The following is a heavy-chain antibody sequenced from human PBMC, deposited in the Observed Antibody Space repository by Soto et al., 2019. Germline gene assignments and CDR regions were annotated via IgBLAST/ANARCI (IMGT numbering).Heavy chain of an antibody. CDR3: ATGIVTTEDAFDI. Sequence: GGSLRLSCAASGLTFTRYAMHWVRQAPGKGLEWVSLISYDGSKKYYADSVKGRFTISRDNSKNTLFLQMSSLRTEDTAVYYCATGIVTTEDAFDIWGQGTMGTV. CDR2: ISYDGSKK. J-gene: IGHJ3*02. CDR1: GLTFTRYA. D-gene: IGHD5-12*01. V-gene: IGHV3-30-3*01.